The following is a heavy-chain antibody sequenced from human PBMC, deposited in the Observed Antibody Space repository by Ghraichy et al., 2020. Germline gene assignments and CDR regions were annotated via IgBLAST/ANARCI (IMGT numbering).Heavy chain of an antibody. CDR1: GFTFSSYS. V-gene: IGHV3-21*01. Sequence: GGSLRLSCAASGFTFSSYSMNWVRQAPGKGLEWVSSISSSSSYIYYADSVKGRFTISRDNAKNSLYLQMNSLRAEDTTVYYCASPMIDLIFVWGQGTLVTVSS. CDR2: ISSSSSYI. CDR3: ASPMIDLIFV. J-gene: IGHJ4*02. D-gene: IGHD3-22*01.